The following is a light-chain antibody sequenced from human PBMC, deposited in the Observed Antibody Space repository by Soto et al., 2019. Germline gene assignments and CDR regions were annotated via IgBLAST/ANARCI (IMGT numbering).Light chain of an antibody. V-gene: IGKV3-15*01. J-gene: IGKJ1*01. CDR2: GTS. Sequence: EIVMTQSPATLSVSPGERATLSCRASQSDSSNLAWYQQKPGQAPRLLIYGTSTRATGVPARFSGSGSGTEFTLTINSLQSEDFADYYCQHQGTFGQGTKVEIK. CDR3: QHQGT. CDR1: QSDSSN.